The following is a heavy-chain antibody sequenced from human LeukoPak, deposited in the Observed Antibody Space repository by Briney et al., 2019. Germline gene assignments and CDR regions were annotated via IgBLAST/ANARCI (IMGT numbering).Heavy chain of an antibody. V-gene: IGHV4-4*07. D-gene: IGHD3-22*01. CDR1: GGSISSYY. J-gene: IGHJ3*02. Sequence: SETLSLTCTVSGGSISSYYWSWIRQPAGKGLEWIGRIYTSGSTNYNPSLKSRVTMSVDTSKNQFSLKLSSVTAADTAVYYCARERLGHYDSSGYYEAFDIWGQGTMVTVSS. CDR2: IYTSGST. CDR3: ARERLGHYDSSGYYEAFDI.